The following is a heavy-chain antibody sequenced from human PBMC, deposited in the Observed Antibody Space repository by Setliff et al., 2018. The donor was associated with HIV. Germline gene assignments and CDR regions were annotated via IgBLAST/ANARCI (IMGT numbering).Heavy chain of an antibody. D-gene: IGHD2-21*01. V-gene: IGHV4-59*03. CDR2: IFYTGNT. CDR3: AAQDLDLVKYYYMDY. J-gene: IGHJ4*02. Sequence: SETLSLTCTVSGGSISGYYWSWIRQPPGKGLEWIGTIFYTGNTNYNPSLKSRVTLSGGMSEDQLFLRLTSVTAADTAVYFCAAQDLDLVKYYYMDYWGPGALVTVSS. CDR1: GGSISGYY.